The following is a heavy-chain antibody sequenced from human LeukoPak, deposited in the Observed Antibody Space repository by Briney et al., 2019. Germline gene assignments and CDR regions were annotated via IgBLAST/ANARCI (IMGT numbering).Heavy chain of an antibody. D-gene: IGHD2-21*02. Sequence: SVKVSCKASGYTFTSYYMHWVRQAPGQGLEWMGGIIPIFGTANYAQKFQGRVTITADESTSTAYMELSSLRSEDTAVYYCAQTYCGGDCYPVPYYFDYWGQGTLVTVSS. CDR2: IIPIFGTA. J-gene: IGHJ4*02. CDR1: GYTFTSYY. CDR3: AQTYCGGDCYPVPYYFDY. V-gene: IGHV1-69*13.